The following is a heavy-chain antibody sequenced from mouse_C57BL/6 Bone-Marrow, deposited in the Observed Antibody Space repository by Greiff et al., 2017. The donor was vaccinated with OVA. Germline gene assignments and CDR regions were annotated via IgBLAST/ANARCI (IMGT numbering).Heavy chain of an antibody. CDR1: GYSITSGYY. D-gene: IGHD2-1*01. CDR3: ATFYFYYAMDY. V-gene: IGHV3-6*01. J-gene: IGHJ4*01. Sequence: VQLKESGPGLVKPSQSLSLTCSVTGYSITSGYYWNWIRQFPGNKLEWMGYISYDGSNNYNPSLKNRISITRDTSKNQFFLKLNSVTTEDTATYYCATFYFYYAMDYWGQGTSVTVSS. CDR2: ISYDGSN.